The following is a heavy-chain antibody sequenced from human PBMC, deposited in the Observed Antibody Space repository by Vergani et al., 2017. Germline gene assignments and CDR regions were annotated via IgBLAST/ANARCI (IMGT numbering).Heavy chain of an antibody. Sequence: QVQLVQSGAEVKKPGSSVKVSCKASGGTFSSYAISWVRQAPGQGLEWMGGIIPIFGTANYAQKFQGRVTITADESTSTAYMELSSLRSEDTAVYYCARGXYCSSTSCYRRPPYYYYYYGMDVWGQGTTVTVSS. CDR3: ARGXYCSSTSCYRRPPYYYYYYGMDV. V-gene: IGHV1-69*12. J-gene: IGHJ6*02. CDR1: GGTFSSYA. CDR2: IIPIFGTA. D-gene: IGHD2-2*01.